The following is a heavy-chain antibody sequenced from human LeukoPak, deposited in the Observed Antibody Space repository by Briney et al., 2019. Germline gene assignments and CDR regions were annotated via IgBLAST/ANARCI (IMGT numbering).Heavy chain of an antibody. CDR3: ARGSSGNHLKTHLQY. CDR1: GGSISSSSYY. CDR2: MHHSGST. V-gene: IGHV4-39*07. J-gene: IGHJ4*02. Sequence: PSETLSLTCTVSGGSISSSSYYWGWIRQPPGEGLEWIGSMHHSGSTYYNPSLNSRVTISVDTSKNQLSLKLSSVTAADTAVYYCARGSSGNHLKTHLQYWGQGTLVTVSS. D-gene: IGHD3-10*01.